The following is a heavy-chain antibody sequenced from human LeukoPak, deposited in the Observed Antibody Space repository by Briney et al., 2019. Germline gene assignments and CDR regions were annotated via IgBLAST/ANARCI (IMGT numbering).Heavy chain of an antibody. D-gene: IGHD6-19*01. V-gene: IGHV3-21*01. CDR1: GFTFSSYS. J-gene: IGHJ6*02. Sequence: PGGSLRLSCAASGFTFSSYSMNWVRQAPGKGLEWGSSISSSSYIYYADSVKGRFTISRDNAKNSLYLQMNSLRAEDTAVYYCARDAIAVAGTEDYYYYGMDVWGQGTTVTVSS. CDR2: ISSSSYI. CDR3: ARDAIAVAGTEDYYYYGMDV.